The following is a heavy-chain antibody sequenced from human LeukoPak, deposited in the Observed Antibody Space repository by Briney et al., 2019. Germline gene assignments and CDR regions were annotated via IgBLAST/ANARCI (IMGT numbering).Heavy chain of an antibody. D-gene: IGHD1-26*01. J-gene: IGHJ4*02. Sequence: GGSLRLSCAASGFTLSFYAMTWVRQAPGKGLEWVSAISNSGGSTYYADSVKGRFTISRDNSKNTLYLQMNSLRAEDTAVYYCAKGGGGSYFDYWGQGTLVTVSS. CDR1: GFTLSFYA. CDR3: AKGGGGSYFDY. V-gene: IGHV3-23*01. CDR2: ISNSGGST.